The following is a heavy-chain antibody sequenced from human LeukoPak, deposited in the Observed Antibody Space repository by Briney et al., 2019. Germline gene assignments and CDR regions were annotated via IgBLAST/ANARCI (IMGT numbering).Heavy chain of an antibody. CDR1: GGTFSSYT. D-gene: IGHD5-12*01. V-gene: IGHV1-69*04. CDR2: IIPILGIA. J-gene: IGHJ4*02. Sequence: SSVKVSCKASGGTFSSYTISWVRQAPGQGLEWMGRIIPILGIANYAQKFQGRVTITADKSTSTAYMELSSLRSEDTAVYYCARDRSPHGHSGYYTSYWGQGTLVTVSS. CDR3: ARDRSPHGHSGYYTSY.